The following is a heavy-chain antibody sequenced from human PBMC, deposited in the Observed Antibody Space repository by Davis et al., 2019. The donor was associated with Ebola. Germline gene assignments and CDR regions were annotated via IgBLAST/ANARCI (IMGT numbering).Heavy chain of an antibody. Sequence: MPSETLSLTCAVYGVSFSGYYWNWIRQPPGKGLEWIGEINHSGRTNYNPSLKSRVTMSVDTSKNQFSLRVRSVTAADKAVYYCARGGGYGGYGMDVWGQGTTVTVSS. CDR2: INHSGRT. J-gene: IGHJ6*02. CDR3: ARGGGYGGYGMDV. V-gene: IGHV4-34*01. D-gene: IGHD6-25*01. CDR1: GVSFSGYY.